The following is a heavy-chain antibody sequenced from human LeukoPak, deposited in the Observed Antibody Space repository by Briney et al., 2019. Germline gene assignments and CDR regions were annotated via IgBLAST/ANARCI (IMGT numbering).Heavy chain of an antibody. D-gene: IGHD5-18*01. V-gene: IGHV3-53*01. CDR3: ATKRGYSYGLDY. CDR2: IYSVGPT. Sequence: GGSLRLPCAASGFTISSNYMNWVGQAPGKGLEWVSVIYSVGPTYYADSVKVRFTISRDNSNNTLYLQMNSLRAEDTAVYYCATKRGYSYGLDYWGQGTLVTVSS. J-gene: IGHJ4*02. CDR1: GFTISSNY.